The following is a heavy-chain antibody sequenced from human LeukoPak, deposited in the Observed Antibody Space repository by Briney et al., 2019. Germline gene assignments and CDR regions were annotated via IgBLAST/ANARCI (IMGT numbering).Heavy chain of an antibody. CDR2: INTDGSST. J-gene: IGHJ5*02. V-gene: IGHV3-74*01. CDR1: GFTFSSYW. D-gene: IGHD2-2*01. Sequence: PGGSLRLSCAASGFTFSSYWMHWVRHAPGKGLVWVSRINTDGSSTSYADSVKGRFTISRDNAKNTLYLQMNSLRAEDTAVYYCARDPRYCSSTSCSENWFDPWGQGTLVTVSS. CDR3: ARDPRYCSSTSCSENWFDP.